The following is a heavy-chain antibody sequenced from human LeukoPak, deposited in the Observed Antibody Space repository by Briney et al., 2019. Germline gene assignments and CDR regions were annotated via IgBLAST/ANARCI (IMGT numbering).Heavy chain of an antibody. V-gene: IGHV1-8*01. J-gene: IGHJ4*02. D-gene: IGHD6-13*01. Sequence: ASVKVSCKASGYTFTSYDINWVRQATGQGLEWMGWMNPNSGNTGYAQKFQGRVTMTRNTSISTAYMELSSLRSEDTAVYYCARAIAAGEAFYFDYWGQGTLVTVSS. CDR3: ARAIAAGEAFYFDY. CDR1: GYTFTSYD. CDR2: MNPNSGNT.